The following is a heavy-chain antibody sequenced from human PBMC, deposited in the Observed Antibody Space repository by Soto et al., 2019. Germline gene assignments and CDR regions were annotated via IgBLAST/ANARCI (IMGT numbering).Heavy chain of an antibody. V-gene: IGHV3-15*01. J-gene: IGHJ4*02. CDR1: GFSFSNAW. Sequence: EGQLEQSGGGLVRSGGSLRLSCVASGFSFSNAWMTWVRQAPGKGLEWVGRVKSRPDGGTTDYASPVRGRFTITRDDSKSTVYLQMHSLKGEDTAVYYCTTAFLLPRGLGSSVFWGQGALVTVSS. CDR2: VKSRPDGGTT. CDR3: TTAFLLPRGLGSSVF. D-gene: IGHD6-25*01.